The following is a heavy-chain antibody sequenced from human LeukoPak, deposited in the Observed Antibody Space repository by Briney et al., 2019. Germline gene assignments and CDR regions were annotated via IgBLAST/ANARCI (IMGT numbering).Heavy chain of an antibody. Sequence: GGSLRLSCAASGFTFSSYGMHWVRHAPGKGLGWGAVVSYDGSDKYYADSVKGRFTISRDNSKKTLYLQMNSLRAEDTAVYYCAKYQSSPPYYYYGMDVWGQGTTVTVSS. V-gene: IGHV3-30*18. CDR3: AKYQSSPPYYYYGMDV. CDR1: GFTFSSYG. D-gene: IGHD3-10*01. CDR2: VSYDGSDK. J-gene: IGHJ6*02.